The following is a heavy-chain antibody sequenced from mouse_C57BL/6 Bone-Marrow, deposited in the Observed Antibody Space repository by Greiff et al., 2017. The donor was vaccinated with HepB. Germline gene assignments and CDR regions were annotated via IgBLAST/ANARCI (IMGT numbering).Heavy chain of an antibody. CDR2: IYPGNSDT. J-gene: IGHJ1*03. CDR3: TRSDYSNLHWYFDV. V-gene: IGHV1-5*01. Sequence: VQLQQSGTVLARPGASVKMSCKTSGYTFTSYWMHWVKQRPGQGLEWIGAIYPGNSDTSYNQKFKGKAKLTAVTSASTAYMELSSLTNEDSAVYYCTRSDYSNLHWYFDVWGTGTTVTVSS. D-gene: IGHD2-5*01. CDR1: GYTFTSYW.